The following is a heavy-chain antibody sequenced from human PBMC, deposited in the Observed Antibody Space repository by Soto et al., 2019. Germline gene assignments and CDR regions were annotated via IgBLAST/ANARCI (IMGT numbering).Heavy chain of an antibody. J-gene: IGHJ4*02. D-gene: IGHD3-10*01. CDR1: GGSIRSGGNY. CDR2: IYYSGST. CDR3: ARDGGYGSGSYRFDY. V-gene: IGHV4-31*03. Sequence: QVQLQESGPGLVKPSQTLSLTCTVSGGSIRSGGNYWSWIRQHPGKGREWIGYIYYSGSTYYNPSLKSRVTISVDTSKNQFSLKLSSVTAADTAVYYCARDGGYGSGSYRFDYWGQGTLVTVSS.